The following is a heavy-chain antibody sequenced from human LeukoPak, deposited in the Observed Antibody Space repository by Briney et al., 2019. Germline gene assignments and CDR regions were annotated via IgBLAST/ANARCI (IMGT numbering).Heavy chain of an antibody. Sequence: ASEKVSCKASGYTFTSYYMHWVRQAPGQGLEWMGIINPSGGSTSYAQKFQGRVTMTRDTSTSTVYMELSSLRSEDTAVYYCARRGYCSGGSCYGLYYYYGMDVWGQGTTVTVSS. V-gene: IGHV1-46*01. J-gene: IGHJ6*02. D-gene: IGHD2-15*01. CDR2: INPSGGST. CDR3: ARRGYCSGGSCYGLYYYYGMDV. CDR1: GYTFTSYY.